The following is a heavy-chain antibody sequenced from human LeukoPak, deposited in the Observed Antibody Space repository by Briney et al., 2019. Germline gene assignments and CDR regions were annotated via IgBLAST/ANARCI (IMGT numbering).Heavy chain of an antibody. V-gene: IGHV1-18*01. CDR3: ARDESYYDSSGYYYLLYNFDY. J-gene: IGHJ4*02. D-gene: IGHD3-22*01. Sequence: ASAKVSCKASGYTFTSYGISWVRQAPGQGLEWMGWISAYNGNTNYAQKLQGRVTMTTDTSTSTAYMELRSLRSDDTAVYYCARDESYYDSSGYYYLLYNFDYWGQGTLVTVSS. CDR2: ISAYNGNT. CDR1: GYTFTSYG.